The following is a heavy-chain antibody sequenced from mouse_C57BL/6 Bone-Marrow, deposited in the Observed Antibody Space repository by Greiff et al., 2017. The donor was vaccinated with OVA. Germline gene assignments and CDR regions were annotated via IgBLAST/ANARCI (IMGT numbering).Heavy chain of an antibody. J-gene: IGHJ2*01. CDR1: GYTFTSYW. CDR3: ARGGITTVVPNYCDY. V-gene: IGHV1-69*01. D-gene: IGHD1-1*01. Sequence: QVQLQQPGAELVMPGASVKLSCKASGYTFTSYWMHWVKQRPGQGLEWIGEIDPSDSYTNYNQKFKGKSTLTVDKSSSTAYMQLSSLTSEDSAVYYCARGGITTVVPNYCDYWGQGTTLTVSS. CDR2: IDPSDSYT.